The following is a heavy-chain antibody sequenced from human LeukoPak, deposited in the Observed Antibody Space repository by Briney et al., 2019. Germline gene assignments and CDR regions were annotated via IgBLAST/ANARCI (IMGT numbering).Heavy chain of an antibody. CDR1: AAFVSSGSYH. D-gene: IGHD2-2*01. J-gene: IGHJ4*02. CDR2: IYYDGST. V-gene: IGHV4-61*01. Sequence: PSQTPSLTRTLSAAFVSSGSYHWSWIRQPPGRGLEWIGYIYYDGSTKYNPSLKSPVTISRDTSKNPLSLKVRSVTAADTALYYCARERGEYCDNTSCSNYYLDYWGQGTLVTVSS. CDR3: ARERGEYCDNTSCSNYYLDY.